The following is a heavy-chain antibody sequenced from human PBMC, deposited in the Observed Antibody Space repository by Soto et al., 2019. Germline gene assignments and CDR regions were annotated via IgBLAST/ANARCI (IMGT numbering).Heavy chain of an antibody. CDR2: ISWDGGST. D-gene: IGHD5-12*01. CDR3: AKGAESGYSGYADY. CDR1: GFTFDDYA. V-gene: IGHV3-43D*03. J-gene: IGHJ4*02. Sequence: GGSLRLSCAASGFTFDDYAMHWVRQAPGKGLEWVSLISWDGGSTYYADSVKGRFTISRDNSKNSLYLQMNSLRAEDNALYYCAKGAESGYSGYADYWGQGTLVTVSS.